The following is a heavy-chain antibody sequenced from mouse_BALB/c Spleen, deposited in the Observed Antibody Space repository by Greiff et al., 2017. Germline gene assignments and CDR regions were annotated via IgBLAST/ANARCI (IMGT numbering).Heavy chain of an antibody. D-gene: IGHD1-1*01. J-gene: IGHJ1*01. V-gene: IGHV5-12-1*01. CDR2: ISRGGGST. CDR1: GFAFSSYD. CDR3: ARLDYYGSDWYFDV. Sequence: EVKLVESGGGLVKPGGSLKLSCAASGFAFSSYDMSWVRQTPEKRLEWVAYISRGGGSTYYPDTVKGRFTISRDNAKNTLYLQMSSLKSEDTAMYYCARLDYYGSDWYFDVWGAGTTVTVSS.